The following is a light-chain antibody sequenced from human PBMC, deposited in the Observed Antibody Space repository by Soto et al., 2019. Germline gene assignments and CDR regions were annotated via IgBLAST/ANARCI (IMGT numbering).Light chain of an antibody. Sequence: DIQMTQSPSTLSASVGDRVTITCRASQNINTWLAWYQQKPGKAPNLLIYKASSLESGVPPRFSGSGPGTEFTLIISSLQPDDFATYYCQQYYSKSGTFGQGTKVEIK. CDR3: QQYYSKSGT. J-gene: IGKJ1*01. CDR1: QNINTW. CDR2: KAS. V-gene: IGKV1-5*03.